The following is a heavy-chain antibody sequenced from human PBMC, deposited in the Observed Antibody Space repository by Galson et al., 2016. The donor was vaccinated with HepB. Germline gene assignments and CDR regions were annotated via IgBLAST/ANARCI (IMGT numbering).Heavy chain of an antibody. V-gene: IGHV4-39*01. Sequence: ETLSLTCSVSGVSISSSTYYWGWIRQPPGKGLEWIGTIYYTGTTYKKSSLRSRVIISVDTSKNQFSLKVSSVTAADTAVYYCARHRANFPADFDSWGQGTLVTVSS. CDR3: ARHRANFPADFDS. D-gene: IGHD5-24*01. CDR1: GVSISSSTYY. CDR2: IYYTGTT. J-gene: IGHJ4*02.